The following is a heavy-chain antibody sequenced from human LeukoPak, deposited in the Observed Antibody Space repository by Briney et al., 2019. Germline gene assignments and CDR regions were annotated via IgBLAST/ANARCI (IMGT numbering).Heavy chain of an antibody. J-gene: IGHJ4*02. CDR2: IYPGDSDP. CDR3: VRHGLGSSWFGFDY. Sequence: GESLKISCKGSGYTFTTYWIGWVRQMPGKGLEWMGIIYPGDSDPRYSPSFQGQVTISADTSISTAYLQWSSLKASDSALYYCVRHGLGSSWFGFDYWGQGTLVTVSS. V-gene: IGHV5-51*01. D-gene: IGHD6-13*01. CDR1: GYTFTTYW.